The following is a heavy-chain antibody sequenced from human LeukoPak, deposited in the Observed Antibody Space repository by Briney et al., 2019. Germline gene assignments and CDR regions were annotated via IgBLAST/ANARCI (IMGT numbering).Heavy chain of an antibody. V-gene: IGHV7-4-1*02. D-gene: IGHD6-19*01. Sequence: ASVKVSCKASGYTFTSYAMNWVRQAPGEGLEWMGWINTNTGNPTYAQGFTGRFVFSLDTSVSTAYLQISSLKAEDTAVYYCARHAMAGTPGPLGYWGQGTLVTVSS. J-gene: IGHJ4*02. CDR3: ARHAMAGTPGPLGY. CDR2: INTNTGNP. CDR1: GYTFTSYA.